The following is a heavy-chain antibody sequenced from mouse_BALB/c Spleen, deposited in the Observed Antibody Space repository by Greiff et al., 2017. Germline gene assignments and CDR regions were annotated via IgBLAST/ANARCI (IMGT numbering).Heavy chain of an antibody. D-gene: IGHD2-1*01. Sequence: EVKLQESGPGLVKPSQSLSLTCTVTGYSITSDYAWNWIRQFPGNKLEWMGYISYSGSTSYNPSLKSRISITRDTSKNQFFLQLNSVTTEDTATYYCATYGNYLDYWGQGTTLTVSS. CDR2: ISYSGST. J-gene: IGHJ2*01. V-gene: IGHV3-2*02. CDR3: ATYGNYLDY. CDR1: GYSITSDYA.